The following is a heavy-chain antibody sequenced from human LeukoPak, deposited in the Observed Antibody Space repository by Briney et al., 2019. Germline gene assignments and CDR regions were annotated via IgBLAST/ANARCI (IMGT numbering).Heavy chain of an antibody. CDR3: TSDIQPGGADV. Sequence: GGSLRLSCTASRFTPDGHALHWVRQAPGEGLEWVAGIYWNNGVVDYADSVKGRFTISRDIAKRSVYLQMGSLRTEDTALYYCTSDIQPGGADVWGPGTTVTVSS. D-gene: IGHD3-16*01. CDR2: IYWNNGVV. CDR1: RFTPDGHA. J-gene: IGHJ6*02. V-gene: IGHV3-9*02.